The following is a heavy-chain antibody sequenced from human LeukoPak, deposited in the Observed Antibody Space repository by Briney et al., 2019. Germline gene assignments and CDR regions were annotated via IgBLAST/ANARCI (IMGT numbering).Heavy chain of an antibody. J-gene: IGHJ5*02. Sequence: KTSETLSLTCTVSGGSITSRSYYWGWIRQPPGKGLEWFGSVYFSGYTYYNPSLKSRVTISVDTSKNQFSLKLSSVTAADTAVYYCARVKNRIAAAGTGWFDPWGQGTLVTVSS. CDR3: ARVKNRIAAAGTGWFDP. CDR2: VYFSGYT. D-gene: IGHD6-13*01. CDR1: GGSITSRSYY. V-gene: IGHV4-39*07.